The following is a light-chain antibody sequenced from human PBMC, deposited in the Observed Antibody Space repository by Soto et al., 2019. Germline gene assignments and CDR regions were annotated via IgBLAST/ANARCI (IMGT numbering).Light chain of an antibody. J-gene: IGKJ1*01. Sequence: EMVMTQSPAILSVSPGERATLSCRASQSVSSNLAWYQQKPGQAPRLLIYGASTRATGIPARFSGSGSGTEFTLTITSLQSEDFAVYYCQQYNYWPTFGQGTKVEIK. V-gene: IGKV3-15*01. CDR3: QQYNYWPT. CDR1: QSVSSN. CDR2: GAS.